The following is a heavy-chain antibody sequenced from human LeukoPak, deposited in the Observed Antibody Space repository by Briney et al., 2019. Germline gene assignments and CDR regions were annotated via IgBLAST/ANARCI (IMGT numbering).Heavy chain of an antibody. D-gene: IGHD5-12*01. Sequence: GGSLRLSCAASGFTFSSYSMNWVRQAPGKGLEGVSYISSSSSTIYYADSVKGRFTISRDNAKNSLYLQMNSPRAEDTAVYYCARCDEIVATDYWGQGTLVTVSS. CDR1: GFTFSSYS. CDR3: ARCDEIVATDY. CDR2: ISSSSSTI. V-gene: IGHV3-48*01. J-gene: IGHJ4*02.